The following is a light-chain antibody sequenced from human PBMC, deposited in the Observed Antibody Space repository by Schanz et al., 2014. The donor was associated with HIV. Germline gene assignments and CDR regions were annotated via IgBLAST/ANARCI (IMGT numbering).Light chain of an antibody. Sequence: VLTQSPGTLSLSPGERATLSCRASQSVSITYLAWYQQKPGQAPRLLVYGASSRATGIPDRFSGGGSGTDFTLTISRLEPEDFAVYYCHQYGSSPQTFGQGTKVEIK. CDR1: QSVSITY. J-gene: IGKJ1*01. CDR3: HQYGSSPQT. CDR2: GAS. V-gene: IGKV3-20*01.